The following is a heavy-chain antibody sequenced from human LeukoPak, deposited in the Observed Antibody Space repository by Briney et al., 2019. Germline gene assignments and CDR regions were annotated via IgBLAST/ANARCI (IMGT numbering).Heavy chain of an antibody. CDR2: ISGSGGSS. CDR3: AKDLSYGDTSYFYYYMDV. D-gene: IGHD4-17*01. V-gene: IGHV3-23*01. Sequence: PGGSLRLSCAASGFIYSNFAMNWVRQAPGKGLEWVSVISGSGGSSFYADSVKGRFIISRDNSKNTLYLQMNSLRVEDTAQYYCAKDLSYGDTSYFYYYMDVWGTGTTVTVSS. CDR1: GFIYSNFA. J-gene: IGHJ6*03.